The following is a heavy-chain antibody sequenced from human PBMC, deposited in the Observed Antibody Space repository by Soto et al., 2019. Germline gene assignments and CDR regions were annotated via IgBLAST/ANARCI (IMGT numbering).Heavy chain of an antibody. D-gene: IGHD4-17*01. CDR1: GFTFDDYA. J-gene: IGHJ4*02. V-gene: IGHV3-9*01. CDR3: AKADYGDSHSGDY. CDR2: ISWNSGSI. Sequence: EVQLVESGGGLVQPGRSLRLSCAASGFTFDDYAMHWVRQAPGKGLEWVSGISWNSGSIGYADSVKGRFTISRDNAKNSLYLQMNSLRAEDTALYYCAKADYGDSHSGDYWGQGTLVTVSS.